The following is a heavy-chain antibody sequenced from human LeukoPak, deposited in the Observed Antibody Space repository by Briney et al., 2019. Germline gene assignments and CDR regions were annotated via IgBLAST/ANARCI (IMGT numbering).Heavy chain of an antibody. J-gene: IGHJ4*02. D-gene: IGHD5-12*01. Sequence: ASVKVSCKASGYTFTSYGISWVRQAPGQGLEWMGWISAYNGNTNYAQKLQGRVTMTTDTYTSTAYMELRSLRSDDTAVYYCARDRLIYSGYGAFDYWGQGTLVTVSS. CDR3: ARDRLIYSGYGAFDY. CDR2: ISAYNGNT. CDR1: GYTFTSYG. V-gene: IGHV1-18*01.